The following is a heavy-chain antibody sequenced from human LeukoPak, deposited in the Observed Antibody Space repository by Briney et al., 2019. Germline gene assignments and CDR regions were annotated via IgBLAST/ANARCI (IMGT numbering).Heavy chain of an antibody. D-gene: IGHD3-10*01. J-gene: IGHJ5*02. V-gene: IGHV4-59*08. CDR1: GGSISSYY. CDR2: IYYSGST. Sequence: SETLSLTCTVSGGSISSYYWSWIRQPPGKGLEWIGYIYYSGSTNYNPSLKSRVTISVDTSKNQFSLKLSSVTAADTAVYYCTRFGGAGWFDPWGQGTLVTVSS. CDR3: TRFGGAGWFDP.